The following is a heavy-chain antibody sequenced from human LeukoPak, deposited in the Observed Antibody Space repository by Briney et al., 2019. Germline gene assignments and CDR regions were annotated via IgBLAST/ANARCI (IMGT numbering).Heavy chain of an antibody. CDR1: GASINGYF. CDR2: IYGSGSA. J-gene: IGHJ5*02. CDR3: SRDMVRDTLMYWFDP. D-gene: IGHD3-10*01. V-gene: IGHV4-4*07. Sequence: PSETLSLTCTISGASINGYFWSWIRQPAGKGLEWIGRIYGSGSANYNPSLESRVTVSSDTSKNQFSLKLRSVTAADTAVYYCSRDMVRDTLMYWFDPWGPGILVTVSS.